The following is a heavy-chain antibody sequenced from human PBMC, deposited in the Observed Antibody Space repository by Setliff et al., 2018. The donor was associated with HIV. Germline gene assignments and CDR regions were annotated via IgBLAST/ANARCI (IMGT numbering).Heavy chain of an antibody. CDR1: GGPLSGYF. D-gene: IGHD6-13*01. CDR3: ARGRDASTWYLSHFYSYYYLDV. Sequence: PSETLSLTCTVSGGPLSGYFWTWIRQTPDKGLEWIGDINHSGTTNYNLSLKSRTTLSLDTSKNQLPLKLTSVVAADTGLYFCARGRDASTWYLSHFYSYYYLDVWGNGTTVTVSS. V-gene: IGHV4-34*01. J-gene: IGHJ6*03. CDR2: INHSGTT.